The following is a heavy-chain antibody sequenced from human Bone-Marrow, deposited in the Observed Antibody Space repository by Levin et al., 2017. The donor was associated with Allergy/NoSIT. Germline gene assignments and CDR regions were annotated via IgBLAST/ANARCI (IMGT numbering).Heavy chain of an antibody. CDR2: IRSKANDYAT. CDR3: ARLTEAYCGGDCKNAFDI. Sequence: GGSLRLSCAASGFTFSGSTMHWVRQASGKGLDWVGRIRSKANDYATAYAASVKGRFSISRDDSENTAYLQMNSLVTDDTAVYYCARLTEAYCGGDCKNAFDIWGQGTMVTVSS. J-gene: IGHJ3*02. CDR1: GFTFSGST. V-gene: IGHV3-73*01. D-gene: IGHD2-21*02.